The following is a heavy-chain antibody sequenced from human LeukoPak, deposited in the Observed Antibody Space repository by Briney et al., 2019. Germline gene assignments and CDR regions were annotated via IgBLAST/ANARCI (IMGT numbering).Heavy chain of an antibody. V-gene: IGHV3-48*04. CDR3: AELGITMIGGV. Sequence: QTGGSLRLSCAASGFTFSSYGMHWVRQAPGKGLEWVSYISSSGSTIYCADSVKGRFTISRDNAKNSLYLQMNSLRAEDTAVYYCAELGITMIGGVWGKGTTVTISS. CDR2: ISSSGSTI. D-gene: IGHD3-10*02. J-gene: IGHJ6*04. CDR1: GFTFSSYG.